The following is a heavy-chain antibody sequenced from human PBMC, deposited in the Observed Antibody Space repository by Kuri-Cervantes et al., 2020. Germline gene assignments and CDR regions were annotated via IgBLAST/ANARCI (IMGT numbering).Heavy chain of an antibody. D-gene: IGHD3-22*01. V-gene: IGHV3-30-3*01. CDR2: ISYDGGNK. J-gene: IGHJ4*02. Sequence: GESLKISCAASGFTFSSYAMHWVRQAPGKGLEWVAVISYDGGNKYYADSVKGRFTISRDNSKNTLYLQMNSLRAEDTAVYYCAREGNYYDSSGLDYWGQETLVTVSS. CDR1: GFTFSSYA. CDR3: AREGNYYDSSGLDY.